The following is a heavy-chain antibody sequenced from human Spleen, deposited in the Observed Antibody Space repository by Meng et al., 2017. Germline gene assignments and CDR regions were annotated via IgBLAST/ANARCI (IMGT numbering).Heavy chain of an antibody. CDR2: INSDGSST. J-gene: IGHJ4*02. V-gene: IGHV3-74*01. D-gene: IGHD5-24*01. CDR1: GFTFTPYW. CDR3: ARDRDPSRIDY. Sequence: GESLKISCAASGFTFTPYWMHWVRQAPGKGLMWVSRINSDGSSTSYADSVKGRFTISRDNAKNTLYLQMNSLRAEDTAVYYCARDRDPSRIDYWGQGTMVTVSS.